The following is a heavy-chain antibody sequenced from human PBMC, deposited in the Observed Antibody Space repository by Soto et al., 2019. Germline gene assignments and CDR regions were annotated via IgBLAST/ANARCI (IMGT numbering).Heavy chain of an antibody. D-gene: IGHD3-9*01. J-gene: IGHJ4*02. CDR1: GLRFSSYA. V-gene: IGHV3-23*01. CDR2: ISRSGNST. Sequence: EVQVLESGGGLAQPGRSLRLSCAVSGLRFSSYAMTWVRQSPGKGLEWVSSISRSGNSTYSADSVRGRFTISRDNSKNTLYLQMNSLRAEDTAVYYCAKDAKILDWLPTSYYFDFWGQGTLVTVSS. CDR3: AKDAKILDWLPTSYYFDF.